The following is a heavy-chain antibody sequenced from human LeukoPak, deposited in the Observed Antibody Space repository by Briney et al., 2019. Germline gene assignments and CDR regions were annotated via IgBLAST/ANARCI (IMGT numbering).Heavy chain of an antibody. D-gene: IGHD4-17*01. CDR2: ISYDGSNK. CDR3: AKGGPRYGDSFDY. J-gene: IGHJ4*02. V-gene: IGHV3-30*18. Sequence: PGRSLRLSCAASGFTFSSYGMHWVRQAPGKGLEWVAVISYDGSNKYYGDSVKGRFTISRDNSKNTLYLQMNSLRAEDTAVYYCAKGGPRYGDSFDYWGQGTLVTVSS. CDR1: GFTFSSYG.